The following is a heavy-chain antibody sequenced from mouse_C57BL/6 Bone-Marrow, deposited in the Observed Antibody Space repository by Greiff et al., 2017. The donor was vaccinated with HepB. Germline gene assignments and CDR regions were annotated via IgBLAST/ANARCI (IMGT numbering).Heavy chain of an antibody. Sequence: EVQLQQSGTVLARPGASVKMSCKTSGYTFTSYWMHWVKQRPGQGLEWIGAIYPGNSDTSYNQKFKGKAKLTAVTSASTAYMELSSLTNEDSAVYYCTRPLYGSSYWYFDVWGTGTTVTVSS. V-gene: IGHV1-5*01. CDR2: IYPGNSDT. CDR1: GYTFTSYW. D-gene: IGHD1-1*01. CDR3: TRPLYGSSYWYFDV. J-gene: IGHJ1*03.